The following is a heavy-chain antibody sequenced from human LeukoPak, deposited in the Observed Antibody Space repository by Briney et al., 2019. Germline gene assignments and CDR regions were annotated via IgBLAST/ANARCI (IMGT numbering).Heavy chain of an antibody. CDR3: ARDLGGGYSYGLDY. Sequence: ASVKVSCKAPGYTFTSYGISWVRQAPGQGLEWMGWISAYNGNTNYVQKLQGRVTMTTDTSTSTAYMELRSLRSDDTAVYYCARDLGGGYSYGLDYWGQGTLVTVSS. CDR1: GYTFTSYG. CDR2: ISAYNGNT. D-gene: IGHD5-18*01. J-gene: IGHJ4*02. V-gene: IGHV1-18*01.